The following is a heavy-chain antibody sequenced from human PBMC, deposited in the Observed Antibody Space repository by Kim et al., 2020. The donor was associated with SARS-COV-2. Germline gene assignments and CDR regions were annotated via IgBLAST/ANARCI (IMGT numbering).Heavy chain of an antibody. V-gene: IGHV4-34*01. CDR2: INHSGST. J-gene: IGHJ3*02. Sequence: SETLSLTCAVYGGSFSGYYWSWIRQPPGKGLEWIGEINHSGSTNYNPSLKSRVTISVDTSKNQFSLKLSSVTAADTAVYYCARGYDFWSGYSHDAFDIWGQGTMVTVSS. CDR3: ARGYDFWSGYSHDAFDI. CDR1: GGSFSGYY. D-gene: IGHD3-3*01.